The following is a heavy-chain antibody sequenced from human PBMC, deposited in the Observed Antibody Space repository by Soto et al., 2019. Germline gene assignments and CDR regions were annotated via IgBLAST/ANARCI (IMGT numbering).Heavy chain of an antibody. J-gene: IGHJ4*02. D-gene: IGHD4-4*01. CDR1: GGSISSGGYY. Sequence: SETLSLTRTVSGGSISSGGYYWSWIRQHPGKGLEWIGYIYYSGSTYYNPSLKSRVTISVDTSKNQFSLKLSSVTAADTAVYYCARGSPDYSPDYWGQGTLVTVSS. V-gene: IGHV4-31*03. CDR3: ARGSPDYSPDY. CDR2: IYYSGST.